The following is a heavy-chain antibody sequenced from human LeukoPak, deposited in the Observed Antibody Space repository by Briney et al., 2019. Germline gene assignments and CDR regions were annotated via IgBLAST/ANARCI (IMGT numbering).Heavy chain of an antibody. D-gene: IGHD3-22*01. CDR2: INPNSGGT. V-gene: IGHV1-2*02. CDR3: ARSYYDSSGYAFFDY. CDR1: GYTFTGYY. Sequence: ASVKVSCKASGYTFTGYYMHWVRQAPGQGLEWMGWINPNSGGTNYAQKFQGRVTMTRDTSISTAYMELSRLRSDDTVVYYCARSYYDSSGYAFFDYWGQGTLVTVSS. J-gene: IGHJ4*02.